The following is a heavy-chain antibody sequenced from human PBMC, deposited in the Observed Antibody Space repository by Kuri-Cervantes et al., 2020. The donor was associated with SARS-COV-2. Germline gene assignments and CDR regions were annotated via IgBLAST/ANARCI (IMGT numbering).Heavy chain of an antibody. V-gene: IGHV3-30*18. Sequence: GESLKISCAASGFTFSSYGMHWVRQAPGKGLEWVAVISYDGSNKYYADSVKGRFTISRDNSKNTLYLQMNSLRAEDTAVYYCAKDQIDYWGQGTLVTVSS. CDR3: AKDQIDY. J-gene: IGHJ4*02. CDR2: ISYDGSNK. CDR1: GFTFSSYG.